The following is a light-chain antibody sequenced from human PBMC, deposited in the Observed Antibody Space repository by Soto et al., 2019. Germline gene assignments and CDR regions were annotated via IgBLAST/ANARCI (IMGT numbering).Light chain of an antibody. V-gene: IGKV1-39*01. CDR1: QNINMY. J-gene: IGKJ1*01. CDR2: AAS. Sequence: DIQMTQSPSALSASVDDTVTITCRASQNINMYLNWYQQNPGKAPKLLIYAASSLQSGVPPRFSGSGYGTDFSLTISGLQTEDFETYYCQQSFGTTWTFGQGTRVE. CDR3: QQSFGTTWT.